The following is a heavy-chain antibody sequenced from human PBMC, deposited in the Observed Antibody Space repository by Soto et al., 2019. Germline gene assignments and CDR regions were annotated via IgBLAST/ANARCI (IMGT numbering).Heavy chain of an antibody. CDR2: ISGSGGST. CDR3: ARRSSGWYFDY. V-gene: IGHV3-23*01. Sequence: GSLRLSCAASGFTFSSYAMNWVRQAPGKGLEWVSVISGSGGSTYYADSVKGRFTISIDNSKNTLYLQMNSLRAEDTAVYYCARRSSGWYFDYWGQGTLVTVSS. CDR1: GFTFSSYA. D-gene: IGHD6-19*01. J-gene: IGHJ4*02.